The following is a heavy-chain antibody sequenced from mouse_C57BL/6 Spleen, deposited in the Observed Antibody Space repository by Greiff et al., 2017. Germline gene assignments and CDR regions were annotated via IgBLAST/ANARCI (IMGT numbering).Heavy chain of an antibody. CDR2: INPSNGGT. CDR3: ASERDYGCTYWYFDV. CDR1: TSYW. J-gene: IGHJ1*03. V-gene: IGHV1-53*01. D-gene: IGHD1-1*01. Sequence: VQLQQPGTELVKPGASVKLSFTSYWMHWVKQRPGQGLEWIGNINPSNGGTNYNEKFKSKATLTVDKSSSTAYMQLSSLTSEDSAVYYCASERDYGCTYWYFDVWGTGTTVTVSS.